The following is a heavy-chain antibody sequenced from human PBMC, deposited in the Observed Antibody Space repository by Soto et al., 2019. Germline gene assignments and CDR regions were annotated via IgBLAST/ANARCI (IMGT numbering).Heavy chain of an antibody. CDR3: AGDRSYYDSSGYYYFDR. CDR1: GYTFTSYG. CDR2: ICAYNGDT. J-gene: IGHJ4*02. Sequence: ASVKVSCKASGYTFTSYGISWVRQAPGQGLEWMGWICAYNGDTNYAQSLQGRVSMATDTSTTTAYMELRSLRSDDTAVYYCAGDRSYYDSSGYYYFDRWGQGTLVTVSS. D-gene: IGHD3-22*01. V-gene: IGHV1-18*01.